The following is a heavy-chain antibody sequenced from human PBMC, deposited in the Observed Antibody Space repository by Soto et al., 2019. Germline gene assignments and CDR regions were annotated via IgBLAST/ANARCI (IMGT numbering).Heavy chain of an antibody. J-gene: IGHJ5*02. Sequence: ASVKVSCKASGYTVTRYTRNWVRQAPGQRLEWMGWINPDNGNTKSSQKFQDRVIITRDTSASTAYMDLSSLRSEDTAVYYCARGIATGQLDPWGQGSLVTVSS. CDR2: INPDNGNT. CDR3: ARGIATGQLDP. CDR1: GYTVTRYT. V-gene: IGHV1-3*01. D-gene: IGHD2-15*01.